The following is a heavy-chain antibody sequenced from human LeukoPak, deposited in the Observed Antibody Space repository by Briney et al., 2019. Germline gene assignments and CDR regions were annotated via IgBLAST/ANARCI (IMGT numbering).Heavy chain of an antibody. Sequence: SETRSLTCTVSGGSISSYYWSWIRQPPGKGLEWIGYIYYSGSTNYNPSLKSRVTISVDTSKNQFSLKLSSVTAADTAVYYCARETAELGRSFDYWGQGAQVTVSS. V-gene: IGHV4-59*12. CDR1: GGSISSYY. CDR2: IYYSGST. D-gene: IGHD6-6*01. J-gene: IGHJ4*02. CDR3: ARETAELGRSFDY.